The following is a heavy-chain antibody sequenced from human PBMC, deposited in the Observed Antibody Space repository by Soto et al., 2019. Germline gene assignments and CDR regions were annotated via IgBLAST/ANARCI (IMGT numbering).Heavy chain of an antibody. CDR3: AAAYDFWSGYSSYYGMDV. CDR1: GFTFSSYA. D-gene: IGHD3-3*01. J-gene: IGHJ6*02. Sequence: SLRLSCAAXGFTFSSYAMHWVRQAPGKGLEWVAVISYDGSNKYYVDSVKGRFTISRDNSKNTLYLQMNSLRAEDTAVYYCAAAYDFWSGYSSYYGMDVWGQGTTVTSP. CDR2: ISYDGSNK. V-gene: IGHV3-30-3*01.